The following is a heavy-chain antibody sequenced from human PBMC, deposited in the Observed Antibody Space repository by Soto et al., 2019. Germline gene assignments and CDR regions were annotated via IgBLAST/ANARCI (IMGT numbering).Heavy chain of an antibody. J-gene: IGHJ4*02. D-gene: IGHD3-16*01. CDR2: INPSGGST. CDR1: GYAITIYY. CDR3: ARALGGAYFDY. Sequence: ASVKVSWKASGYAITIYYMHWVRQAPGQGLEWMGIINPSGGSTSYAQKFQGRVTMTRDTSTSTVYMELSSLRSEDTAVYYCARALGGAYFDYWGQGTLVTVPS. V-gene: IGHV1-46*03.